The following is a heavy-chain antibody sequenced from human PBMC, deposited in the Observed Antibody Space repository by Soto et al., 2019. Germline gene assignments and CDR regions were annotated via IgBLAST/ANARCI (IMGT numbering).Heavy chain of an antibody. CDR1: GGSINSGDYY. Sequence: SETLFLTCTVSGGSINSGDYYWTWVRQPPXKGLEWIGNIFHSGSTYYTPSLQSRVTISLDTSKNHFSLKLSSVTPADTAVYYCARDRYYGSGTYYNFYSGMDVWGQGSTVTVSS. CDR2: IFHSGST. V-gene: IGHV4-30-4*01. D-gene: IGHD3-10*01. CDR3: ARDRYYGSGTYYNFYSGMDV. J-gene: IGHJ6*02.